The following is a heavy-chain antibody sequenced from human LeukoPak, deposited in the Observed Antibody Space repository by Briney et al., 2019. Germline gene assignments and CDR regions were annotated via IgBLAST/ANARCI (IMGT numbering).Heavy chain of an antibody. V-gene: IGHV1-2*02. CDR3: ARGGVVGATHAFDI. CDR1: GYTFTGYY. D-gene: IGHD1-26*01. J-gene: IGHJ3*02. Sequence: AASVKVSCKASGYTFTGYYMHWVRQAPGQGLEWMGWINPNSGGTNYAQKFQGRVTMTRDTSISTAYMELSRLRSEDTAVYYCARGGVVGATHAFDIWGQGTMVTVSS. CDR2: INPNSGGT.